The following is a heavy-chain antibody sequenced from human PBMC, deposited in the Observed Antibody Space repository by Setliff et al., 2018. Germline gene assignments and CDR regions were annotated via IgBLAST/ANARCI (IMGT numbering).Heavy chain of an antibody. D-gene: IGHD3-22*01. Sequence: SVKVSCKASGGTFSSYAISWVRQAPGQGLEWMGGIIPIFGTANYAQKFQGRVTITADESTSTAYMELSSLRSEDTAVYYCARDGDNYYDSSGYYLNHAFDIWGRGTMVTVSS. CDR1: GGTFSSYA. V-gene: IGHV1-69*13. J-gene: IGHJ3*02. CDR2: IIPIFGTA. CDR3: ARDGDNYYDSSGYYLNHAFDI.